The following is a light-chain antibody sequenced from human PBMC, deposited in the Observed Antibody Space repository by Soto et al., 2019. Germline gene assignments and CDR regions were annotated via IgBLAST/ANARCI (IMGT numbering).Light chain of an antibody. J-gene: IGKJ4*02. Sequence: DIVMTQSPDSLAVSLGEMATITCRSSQSVLTTDSNNKNYLAWYQHKSGQPPRLLIYWASTRESGVPERFSGSGSGREFTLTLSSLQAEDEAVYICHSHYSALLTFRAWTKVGIK. CDR1: QSVLTTDSNNKNY. V-gene: IGKV4-1*01. CDR2: WAS. CDR3: HSHYSALLT.